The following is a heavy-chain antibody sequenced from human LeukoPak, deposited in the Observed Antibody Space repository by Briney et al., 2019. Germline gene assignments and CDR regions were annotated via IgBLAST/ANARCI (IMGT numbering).Heavy chain of an antibody. J-gene: IGHJ1*01. CDR1: GGSISNYY. V-gene: IGHV4-59*01. CDR2: IYYSGST. CDR3: ATVEGYCTSTSCYRAYFQH. D-gene: IGHD2-2*02. Sequence: SGTLSLTCTVSGGSISNYYWNWIRQPPGKGLEWIGYIYYSGSTNYNPSLKSRVTISVDTSKNQFSLKLSSVTAADTAVYYCATVEGYCTSTSCYRAYFQHWGQGTLVTVSS.